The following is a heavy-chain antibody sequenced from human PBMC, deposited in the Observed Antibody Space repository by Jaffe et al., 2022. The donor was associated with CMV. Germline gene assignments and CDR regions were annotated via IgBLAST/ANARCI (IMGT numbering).Heavy chain of an antibody. D-gene: IGHD5-12*01. CDR2: IKSKTDGGTT. CDR3: TTVLGNIVATTKADY. J-gene: IGHJ4*02. CDR1: GFIFSDAW. V-gene: IGHV3-15*01. Sequence: EVQLVESGGGLVKPGGSLRLSCAASGFIFSDAWMTWVRQAPGKGLEWVGHIKSKTDGGTTDYAAPVKGRFTISRDDSNNMLYLQMNSLKTEDTAVYYCTTVLGNIVATTKADYWGQGTLVTVSS.